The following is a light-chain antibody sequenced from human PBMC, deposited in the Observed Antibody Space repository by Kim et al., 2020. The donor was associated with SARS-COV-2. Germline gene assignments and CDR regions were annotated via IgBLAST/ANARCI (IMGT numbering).Light chain of an antibody. V-gene: IGLV3-21*04. CDR2: YDS. J-gene: IGLJ2*01. CDR1: NIGSTS. CDR3: QVWDSSSDHPGV. Sequence: SYELTQPPSVSVAPGKTARITCGGNNIGSTSVHWYQQKPGQAPVLVIYYDSDRPSGIPERFSGSNSGNTATLTISRVEDGDEADYYCQVWDSSSDHPGVFAGGTQLTVL.